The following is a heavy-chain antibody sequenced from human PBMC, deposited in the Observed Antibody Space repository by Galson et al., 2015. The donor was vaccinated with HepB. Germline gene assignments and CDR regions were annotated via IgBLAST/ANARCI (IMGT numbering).Heavy chain of an antibody. CDR2: ISYDGSNK. V-gene: IGHV3-30*03. CDR1: GFTFSSYG. J-gene: IGHJ3*02. D-gene: IGHD6-13*01. Sequence: SLRLSCAASGFTFSSYGMHWVRQAPGKGLEWVAVISYDGSNKYYADSVKGRFTISRDNSKNTLYLLMNSLRAEDTAVYYCARQKAAAGISNAFDIWGQGTMVTVSS. CDR3: ARQKAAAGISNAFDI.